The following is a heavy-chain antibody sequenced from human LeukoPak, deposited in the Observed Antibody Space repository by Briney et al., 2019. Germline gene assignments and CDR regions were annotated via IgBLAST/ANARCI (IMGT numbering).Heavy chain of an antibody. Sequence: GGSQRLSCADTGFTFWSYGMHWVRQAPGKGLEWVAVVSYDGSNKNYADSVKGRFTISRDNSKNTLYLQLNSLRVEDTAVYYCAKDRRMMSSYYGMDVWGQGTTVTVSS. J-gene: IGHJ6*02. V-gene: IGHV3-30*18. D-gene: IGHD3-16*01. CDR2: VSYDGSNK. CDR3: AKDRRMMSSYYGMDV. CDR1: GFTFWSYG.